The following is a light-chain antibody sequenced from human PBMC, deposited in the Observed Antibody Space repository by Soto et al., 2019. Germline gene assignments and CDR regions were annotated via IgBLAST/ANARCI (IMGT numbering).Light chain of an antibody. CDR1: QSISSY. CDR2: AAS. Sequence: DIQMTQSPSSLSASVGDRVTITCRASQSISSYLNWYQQKPGKAPKLLIYAASSLQSGVPSRFSGSGSGTDFTLPISSLQPEDFATYYCQQSYSPRYTFGQGTKLEIK. CDR3: QQSYSPRYT. V-gene: IGKV1-39*01. J-gene: IGKJ2*01.